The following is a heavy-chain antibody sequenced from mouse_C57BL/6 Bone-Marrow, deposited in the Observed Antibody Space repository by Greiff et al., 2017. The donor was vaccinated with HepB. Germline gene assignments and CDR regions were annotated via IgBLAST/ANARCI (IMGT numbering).Heavy chain of an antibody. CDR2: INPYNGGT. Sequence: VQLQQSGPVLVKPGASVKMSCKASGYTFTDYYMNWVKQSHGKSLEWIGVINPYNGGTSYNQKFKGKATLTVDKSSSTAYMELNSLTSEDSAVYYCARGYLYFDVWGTGTTVTVSS. CDR1: GYTFTDYY. CDR3: ARGYLYFDV. V-gene: IGHV1-19*01. J-gene: IGHJ1*03.